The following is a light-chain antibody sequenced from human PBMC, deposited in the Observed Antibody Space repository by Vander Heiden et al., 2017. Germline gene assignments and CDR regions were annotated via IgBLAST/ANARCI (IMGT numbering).Light chain of an antibody. CDR2: DAS. Sequence: SYVLTQPPSVSVAPGQTARITCGGNNIGSKSVHWYQQKPGQAPVLVVYDASDRPSGIPERFSGSNSGNTATLTISRVEAGDEADYYFQVWDSSSDHWGVGGGNKLNVL. CDR1: NIGSKS. V-gene: IGLV3-21*02. CDR3: QVWDSSSDHWG. J-gene: IGLJ3*02.